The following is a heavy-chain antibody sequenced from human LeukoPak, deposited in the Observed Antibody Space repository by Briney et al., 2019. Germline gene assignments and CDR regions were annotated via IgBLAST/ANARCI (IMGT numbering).Heavy chain of an antibody. CDR3: ARLSSTHLPAY. D-gene: IGHD6-13*01. J-gene: IGHJ4*02. CDR2: VSYSGST. CDR1: GGSSSSSNYY. V-gene: IGHV4-39*02. Sequence: SETLSLTCTVSGGSSSSSNYYWGWLRQPPGKGLEGIGTVSYSGSTYYNPSLSSRVTISVDTSNNHFSLNLSSVTATDTAVYYCARLSSTHLPAYWGQGILVTVSS.